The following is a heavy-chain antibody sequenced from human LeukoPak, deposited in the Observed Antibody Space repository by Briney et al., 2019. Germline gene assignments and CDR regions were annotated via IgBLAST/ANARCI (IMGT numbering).Heavy chain of an antibody. J-gene: IGHJ4*02. Sequence: PSETLSLTCAVYGGSFSGYYWSWIRQPPGKGLEWIGEINHSGSTNYNPSLKSRVTISVDTSKNQFSLKLSSVTAADTAVYYCARQHPIYDSSGYDDYWGQGTLVTVSS. CDR3: ARQHPIYDSSGYDDY. D-gene: IGHD3-22*01. CDR2: INHSGST. CDR1: GGSFSGYY. V-gene: IGHV4-34*01.